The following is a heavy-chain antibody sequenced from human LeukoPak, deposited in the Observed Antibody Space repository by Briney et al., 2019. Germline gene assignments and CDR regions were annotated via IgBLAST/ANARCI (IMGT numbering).Heavy chain of an antibody. CDR2: INHSGST. CDR1: GGSFSGYY. CDR3: ARDPGRASGGR. V-gene: IGHV4-34*01. Sequence: SETLSLTCAVYGGSFSGYYWSWIRQPPGKGLEWIGEINHSGSTNYNPSLKSRVTISVDTPKNQFSLKLSSVTAADTAVYYCARDPGRASGGRWGQGTLVTVSS. J-gene: IGHJ4*02.